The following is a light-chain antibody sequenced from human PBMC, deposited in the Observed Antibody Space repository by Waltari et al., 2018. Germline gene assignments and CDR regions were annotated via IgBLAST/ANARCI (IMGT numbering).Light chain of an antibody. CDR3: CSYAGGYTMA. CDR2: DVS. J-gene: IGLJ2*01. Sequence: QSPLIHPRSVSGPPGQSASIACTGTATAVVGYKSFCWHQQHPGKAPKLIMFDVSDRPSGVPDRFSGSKSGNTASLTISGLQAEDEADYFCCSYAGGYTMAVGGGTKLTVL. CDR1: ATAVVGYKS. V-gene: IGLV2-11*02.